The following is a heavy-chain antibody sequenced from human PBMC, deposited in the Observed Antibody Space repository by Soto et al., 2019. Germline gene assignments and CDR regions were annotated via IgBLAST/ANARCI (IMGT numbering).Heavy chain of an antibody. CDR1: GFTFSSYS. V-gene: IGHV3-48*02. J-gene: IGHJ6*02. CDR2: ISSSSSTI. CDR3: ARDFRAFTQMAYYYYGMDV. D-gene: IGHD3-10*01. Sequence: PGGSLRLSCAASGFTFSSYSMNWVRQAPGKGLEWVSYISSSSSTIYYADSVKGRFTISRDNAKNSLYLQMNSLRDEDTAVYYCARDFRAFTQMAYYYYGMDVWGQGTTVTVSS.